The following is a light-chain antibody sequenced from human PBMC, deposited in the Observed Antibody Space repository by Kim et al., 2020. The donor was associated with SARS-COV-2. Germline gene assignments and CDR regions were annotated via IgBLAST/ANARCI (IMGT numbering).Light chain of an antibody. V-gene: IGKV1-39*01. Sequence: DIQMTQSPSSLSASVGDRVTITCRASQSISSYLNWYQQKPGKAPKLLIYAASSLQSGVPSRFSGSGSGTDFTLTISSLQPEDFATYYCTKSYSIRGTFGQGTKVDSK. CDR1: QSISSY. J-gene: IGKJ1*01. CDR2: AAS. CDR3: TKSYSIRGT.